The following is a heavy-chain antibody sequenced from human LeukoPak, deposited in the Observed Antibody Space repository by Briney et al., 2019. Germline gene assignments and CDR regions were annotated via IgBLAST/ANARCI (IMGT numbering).Heavy chain of an antibody. Sequence: SETLSLTCTVSGGSISSYYWSWIRQPPGKGLEWIGYIYYSGSTNYNPSLKSRVTISVDTSKNQFSLKLSSVTAADTAVYYCASQRAAIPYNWFDPWGQGTLVTVSS. CDR3: ASQRAAIPYNWFDP. CDR2: IYYSGST. V-gene: IGHV4-59*01. CDR1: GGSISSYY. D-gene: IGHD2-2*01. J-gene: IGHJ5*02.